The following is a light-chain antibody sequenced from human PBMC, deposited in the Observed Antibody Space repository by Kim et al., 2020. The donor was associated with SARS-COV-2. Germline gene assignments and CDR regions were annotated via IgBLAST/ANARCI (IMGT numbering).Light chain of an antibody. Sequence: RQTATLTCTGNSNNVGDQGAAWLQHHQGHPPKLLSYRDNNRPSGISERLSASRSGNTASLTITGLQPEDEADYYCSAWDSSLSVWVFGGGTKVTVL. CDR3: SAWDSSLSVWV. CDR2: RDN. V-gene: IGLV10-54*01. J-gene: IGLJ3*02. CDR1: SNNVGDQG.